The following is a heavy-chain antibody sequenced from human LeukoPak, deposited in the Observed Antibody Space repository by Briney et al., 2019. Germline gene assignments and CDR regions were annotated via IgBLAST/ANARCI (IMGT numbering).Heavy chain of an antibody. CDR1: GFTFSSYA. Sequence: PGGPLRLSCAASGFTFSSYAMHWVRQAPGKGLEWVAVISYDGSNKYYADSVKGRFTISRDNSKNTLYLQMNSLRAKDTAVYYCARDWDSTLDYWGQGTLVTVSS. CDR3: ARDWDSTLDY. J-gene: IGHJ4*02. CDR2: ISYDGSNK. V-gene: IGHV3-30*01. D-gene: IGHD2/OR15-2a*01.